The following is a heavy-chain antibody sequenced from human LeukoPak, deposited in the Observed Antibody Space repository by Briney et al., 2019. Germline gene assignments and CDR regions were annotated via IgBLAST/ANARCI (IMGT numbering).Heavy chain of an antibody. D-gene: IGHD2-15*01. CDR2: TDRSSYI. J-gene: IGHJ4*02. CDR3: VREGGYCYGDSCRYFDY. Sequence: GGSLRLSCAASGFTFSTYSMNWVRQAPGKGLEWVSSTDRSSYIYYADSVKGRFTISRDNAENSLHLQMNSLRAEDTAVYYCVREGGYCYGDSCRYFDYWGQGTLVTVSS. V-gene: IGHV3-21*01. CDR1: GFTFSTYS.